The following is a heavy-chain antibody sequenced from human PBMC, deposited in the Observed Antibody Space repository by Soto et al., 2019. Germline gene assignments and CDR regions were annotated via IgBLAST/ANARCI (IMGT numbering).Heavy chain of an antibody. CDR2: IYYGGST. Sequence: TSETLSLTCTVSGGSISSYYWSWIRQPPGKGLEWIGYIYYGGSTNYNPSLKSRVTISVDTSKNQFSLKLSSVTAADTAVYYCARAGIAAALGLFDPWGQGTLVTVSS. V-gene: IGHV4-59*01. D-gene: IGHD6-13*01. CDR1: GGSISSYY. J-gene: IGHJ5*02. CDR3: ARAGIAAALGLFDP.